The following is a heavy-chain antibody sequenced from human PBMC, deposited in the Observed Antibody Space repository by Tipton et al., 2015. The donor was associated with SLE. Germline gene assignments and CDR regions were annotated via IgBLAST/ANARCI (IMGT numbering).Heavy chain of an antibody. CDR1: GGSINDYY. V-gene: IGHV4-34*01. CDR3: ATYGQSSTSAFDY. Sequence: TLSLTCTVSGGSINDYYWSWIRQPPGKGLEWIGDIHHSGSTNFNPSLKSRVTISVDTSKNQFSLKLNSVTAADTAVYYCATYGQSSTSAFDYWGQGTLVTVSS. CDR2: IHHSGST. J-gene: IGHJ4*02. D-gene: IGHD6-6*01.